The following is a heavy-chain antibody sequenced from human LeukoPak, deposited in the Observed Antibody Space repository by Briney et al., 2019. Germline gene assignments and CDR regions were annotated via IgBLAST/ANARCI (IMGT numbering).Heavy chain of an antibody. Sequence: GGSLRLSCAASGLTVSKNYMSWVRQAPGKGLESVSVIYSGGSTYYADSVRGRFTISRDNSKNTLYLQMNSLRVEDTAVYYCARVGGHWGQGTLVTVSS. CDR1: GLTVSKNY. CDR2: IYSGGST. V-gene: IGHV3-53*01. CDR3: ARVGGH. D-gene: IGHD3-10*01. J-gene: IGHJ4*02.